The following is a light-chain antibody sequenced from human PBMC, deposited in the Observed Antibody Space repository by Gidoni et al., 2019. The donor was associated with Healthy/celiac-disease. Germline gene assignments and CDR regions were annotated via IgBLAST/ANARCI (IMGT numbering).Light chain of an antibody. CDR1: QSVLYSANNKNH. V-gene: IGKV4-1*01. Sequence: DSVMTHSPDSMEGSQRAMATIECKSSQSVLYSANNKNHLAWYHQKPGQPPTLLIYWASTRESGVPDRCRGSGSGTDFSLPISSLQAEDVAVYYCQQYYSTPSITFXQXTRLEIK. CDR3: QQYYSTPSIT. J-gene: IGKJ5*01. CDR2: WAS.